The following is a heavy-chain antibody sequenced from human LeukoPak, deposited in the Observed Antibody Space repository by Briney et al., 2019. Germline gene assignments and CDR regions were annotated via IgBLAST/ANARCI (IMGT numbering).Heavy chain of an antibody. CDR2: INPIHGIA. CDR3: ARDLLRNSLCY. J-gene: IGHJ4*02. D-gene: IGHD4-23*01. V-gene: IGHV1-69*04. CDR1: GGTFSSYT. Sequence: SVKVSCKASGGTFSSYTISWVRQAPAQGLEWMGRINPIHGIANYAQKFQGRVTITADKSTSTAYLELSSLRSEDTAVYYCARDLLRNSLCYWGQGTLVTVSS.